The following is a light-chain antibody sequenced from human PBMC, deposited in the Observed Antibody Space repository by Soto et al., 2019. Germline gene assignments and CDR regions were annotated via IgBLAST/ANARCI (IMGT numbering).Light chain of an antibody. CDR1: SSNIGSNS. Sequence: QSVLTQPPSESGTPGQRVTISCSGSSSNIGSNSVTWFQQLPGTAPNLLISNNNQRPSGVPDRFSGSKSGTSASLAINGLQSEDEADYFWAAWDASLNAWVFGGGTKVTVL. J-gene: IGLJ3*02. CDR2: NNN. CDR3: AAWDASLNAWV. V-gene: IGLV1-44*01.